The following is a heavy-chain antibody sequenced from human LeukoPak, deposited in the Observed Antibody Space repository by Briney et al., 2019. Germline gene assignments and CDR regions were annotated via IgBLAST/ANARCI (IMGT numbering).Heavy chain of an antibody. J-gene: IGHJ6*02. CDR1: GFTNSNSS. D-gene: IGHD3-10*01. Sequence: SVKVSCKASGFTNSNSSVQWVRQARGQRPEWIGWIVVGTGKTNYAQRLQERVTITRDMSTGTVDMELSSLRSEDTAVYFRAATSIRMVQRIIYYGKDVWGQGTTVTVS. CDR2: IVVGTGKT. CDR3: AATSIRMVQRIIYYGKDV. V-gene: IGHV1-58*01.